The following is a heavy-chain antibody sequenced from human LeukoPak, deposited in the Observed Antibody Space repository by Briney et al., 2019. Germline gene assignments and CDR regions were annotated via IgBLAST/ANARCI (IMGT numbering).Heavy chain of an antibody. J-gene: IGHJ4*02. D-gene: IGHD1-1*01. V-gene: IGHV1-3*01. Sequence: KFQGRVTITRDTSASTAYMELSSLRSEDTAVYYCARWNLGSDYWGQGTLVTVSS. CDR3: ARWNLGSDY.